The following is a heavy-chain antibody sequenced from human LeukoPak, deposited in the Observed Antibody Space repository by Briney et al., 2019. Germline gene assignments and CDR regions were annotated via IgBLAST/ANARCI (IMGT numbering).Heavy chain of an antibody. CDR1: GGTFSSYA. D-gene: IGHD2-2*01. CDR3: ARHLRCSSTSFNRPTNYYYYGMDV. V-gene: IGHV1-69*06. CDR2: IIPIFGTA. J-gene: IGHJ6*04. Sequence: ASVKVSCKASGGTFSSYAISWVRQAPGQGLEWMGGIIPIFGTANYAQKFQGRVTITADKSTSTAYMELSSLRSEDTAVYYCARHLRCSSTSFNRPTNYYYYGMDVWGKGTTVTVSS.